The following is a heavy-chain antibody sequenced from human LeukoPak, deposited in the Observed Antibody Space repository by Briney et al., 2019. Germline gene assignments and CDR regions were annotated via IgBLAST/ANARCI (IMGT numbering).Heavy chain of an antibody. J-gene: IGHJ4*02. CDR1: GDSITSNY. CDR2: ISYSGST. D-gene: IGHD6-25*01. CDR3: ARNVGSVTDY. V-gene: IGHV4-59*01. Sequence: SETLSLTCTVSGDSITSNYWNWIRQPPGKELEWIGYISYSGSTNYSPSLKSRVTMAVDTSKNQFSLKLNSVIAADTAVYYCARNVGSVTDYWGQGTLVTVSS.